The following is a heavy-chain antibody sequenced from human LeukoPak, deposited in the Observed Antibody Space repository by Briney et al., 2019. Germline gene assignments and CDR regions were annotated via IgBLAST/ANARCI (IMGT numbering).Heavy chain of an antibody. Sequence: KPSETLSLTCTVSGDSINNYWSWIRQPPGKGLEWIGYIYYSGTSNYNPSLNSRVTMSVDTSKNQFSLKLSSVTVADTAMYYCVRGRDGYSDWGQGTLVIVSS. CDR2: IYYSGTS. J-gene: IGHJ4*02. CDR3: VRGRDGYSD. V-gene: IGHV4-59*01. D-gene: IGHD5-24*01. CDR1: GDSINNY.